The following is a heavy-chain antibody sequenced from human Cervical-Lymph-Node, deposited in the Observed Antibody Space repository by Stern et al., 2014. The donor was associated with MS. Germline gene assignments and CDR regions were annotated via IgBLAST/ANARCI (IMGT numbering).Heavy chain of an antibody. CDR1: GASVSSGGYY. D-gene: IGHD5-12*01. CDR2: IYYTGST. CDR3: ARGATINDFDC. V-gene: IGHV4-31*03. Sequence: VQLQESGPGLVKPSQTVSLTCTVSGASVSSGGYYWSWIRQHPGKGLEWGGDIYYTGSTYYNPSLKSRVTISLDTSNNRFSLRLSSVTAADTAVYFCARGATINDFDCWGQGTLVTVSS. J-gene: IGHJ4*02.